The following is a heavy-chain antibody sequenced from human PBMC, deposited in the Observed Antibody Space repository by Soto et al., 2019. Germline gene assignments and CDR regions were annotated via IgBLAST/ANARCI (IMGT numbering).Heavy chain of an antibody. D-gene: IGHD6-19*01. V-gene: IGHV3-23*01. CDR3: AKEGGKQWLTSYYFDS. CDR2: VSATGDYT. CDR1: GFTFTDHA. Sequence: GGSLRLSCAASGFTFTDHAMSWVRQAPGRGLEWVSAVSATGDYTLHADSVKGRFTISRDNSRNMVYLQLSSLSPEDTAVYYCAKEGGKQWLTSYYFDSWGHGTQVTVSS. J-gene: IGHJ4*01.